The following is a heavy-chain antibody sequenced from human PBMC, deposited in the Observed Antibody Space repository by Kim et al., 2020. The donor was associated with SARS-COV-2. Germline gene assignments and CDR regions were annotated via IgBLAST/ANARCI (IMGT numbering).Heavy chain of an antibody. D-gene: IGHD2-21*01. J-gene: IGHJ4*01. V-gene: IGHV1-18*04. Sequence: ASVKVSCKTSGYTFANYGISWVRQAPGQGLEWMGWISPYNGNTNLAQTVQGRVTLTTDTSTNTAYMELSSLRSDDTAVYFCARASRGTDIVVVSASRDGFFDVWGPGTLGTVFS. CDR1: GYTFANYG. CDR2: ISPYNGNT. CDR3: ARASRGTDIVVVSASRDGFFDV.